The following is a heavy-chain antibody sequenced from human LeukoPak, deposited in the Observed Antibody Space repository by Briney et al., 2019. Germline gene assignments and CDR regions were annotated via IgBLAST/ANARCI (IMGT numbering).Heavy chain of an antibody. V-gene: IGHV5-51*01. Sequence: GESLKISCKGSGYSFTSYWIGWVRQMPGKGLEWMGIIYPDDSDTTYSPSFQGQVTISADKSISTAYLQWSSLKASDTAMYYCATHSRSMLWDYWGQGTLVTVSS. J-gene: IGHJ4*02. CDR3: ATHSRSMLWDY. D-gene: IGHD2-8*01. CDR1: GYSFTSYW. CDR2: IYPDDSDT.